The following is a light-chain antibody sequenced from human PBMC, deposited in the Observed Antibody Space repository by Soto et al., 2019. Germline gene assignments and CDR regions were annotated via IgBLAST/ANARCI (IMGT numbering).Light chain of an antibody. V-gene: IGKV1-5*03. CDR1: QSISSW. Sequence: DSQMTQSPSTLSASVGDRVTITCRASQSISSWLAWYQQKPGKAPKLLIYKASSLESGFPSRFSGSGSGTEFTLTISSLQPDDFATYYCQQYNSYSGTFGQGTKVEIK. CDR2: KAS. J-gene: IGKJ1*01. CDR3: QQYNSYSGT.